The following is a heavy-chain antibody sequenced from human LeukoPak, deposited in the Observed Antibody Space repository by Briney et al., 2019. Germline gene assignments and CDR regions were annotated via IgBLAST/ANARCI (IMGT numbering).Heavy chain of an antibody. J-gene: IGHJ4*02. CDR2: ISGSGGST. CDR1: GFTFSSYA. Sequence: GGSLRLSCAASGFTFSSYAMSWVRQAPGKGLEWVSAISGSGGSTYYADSVKGRFTISRDNSKNTLYLQMNSLRAEDTAVYYCAGQAADCSGGSCYRAGGGDYWGQGTLVTVSS. V-gene: IGHV3-23*01. CDR3: AGQAADCSGGSCYRAGGGDY. D-gene: IGHD2-15*01.